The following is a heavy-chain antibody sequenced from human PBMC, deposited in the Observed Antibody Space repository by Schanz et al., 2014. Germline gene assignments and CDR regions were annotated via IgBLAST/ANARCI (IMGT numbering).Heavy chain of an antibody. CDR2: INPIGGST. V-gene: IGHV1-46*01. J-gene: IGHJ4*02. CDR1: GYTFTNFF. D-gene: IGHD6-19*01. Sequence: QVQVEQSGPEVHKPGASLKISCKASGYTFTNFFLHWVRQAPGQGLEWMGIINPIGGSTTYAQKFRGAVTLTTDTSTDTAYLELTSLRSEDTAVYYCARGGYSSGWYDRDIAHFDYWGQGTLVTVSS. CDR3: ARGGYSSGWYDRDIAHFDY.